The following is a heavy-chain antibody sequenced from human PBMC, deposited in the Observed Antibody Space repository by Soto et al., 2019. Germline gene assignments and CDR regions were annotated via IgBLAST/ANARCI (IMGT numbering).Heavy chain of an antibody. Sequence: QVQLVQSGAEVKKPGASVKVSCKASGYTFTSYDINWVRQATGQGLEWMGWMNPNSGNTGYAQKFQGRVTMTRNTSISTADMELSSLRSEDTAVYYCARGSYSSSSWGADYGMDVWGQGTTVTVSS. CDR1: GYTFTSYD. J-gene: IGHJ6*02. D-gene: IGHD6-6*01. CDR2: MNPNSGNT. V-gene: IGHV1-8*01. CDR3: ARGSYSSSSWGADYGMDV.